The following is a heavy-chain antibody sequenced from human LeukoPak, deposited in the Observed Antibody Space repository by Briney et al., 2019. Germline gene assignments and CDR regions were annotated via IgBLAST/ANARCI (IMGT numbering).Heavy chain of an antibody. CDR2: ISAYNGNT. Sequence: ASVTVSCKASGYTFTIYGISWVRQAPGQGLEWMGWISAYNGNTNYAQKLQGRVTMTTDTSTSTAYMELRSLRSDDTAVYYCARAKSYGSGSQAFDYWGQGTLVTVSS. V-gene: IGHV1-18*01. D-gene: IGHD3-10*01. CDR3: ARAKSYGSGSQAFDY. J-gene: IGHJ4*02. CDR1: GYTFTIYG.